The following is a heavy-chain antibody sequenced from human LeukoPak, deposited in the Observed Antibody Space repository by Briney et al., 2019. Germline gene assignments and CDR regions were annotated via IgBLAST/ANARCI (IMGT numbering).Heavy chain of an antibody. V-gene: IGHV3-23*01. D-gene: IGHD3-10*01. CDR1: GCTFSSYA. J-gene: IGHJ4*02. CDR3: AKGLGIWFGELYSFFDY. Sequence: GGALRLSCAASGCTFSSYAMSWVRQAPGKGLEWVSAISGSGGSTYYADSVKGRFTISRDNSKNTLYLQMNSLRAEDTAVYYCAKGLGIWFGELYSFFDYWGQGTLVTVSS. CDR2: ISGSGGST.